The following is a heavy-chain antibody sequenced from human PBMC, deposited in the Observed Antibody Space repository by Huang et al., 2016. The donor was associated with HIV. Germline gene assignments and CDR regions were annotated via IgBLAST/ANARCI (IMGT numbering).Heavy chain of an antibody. CDR3: AHYSVRWLIFDD. J-gene: IGHJ4*02. Sequence: QLTLKESGPALVKPTQTLTLTCSFSGFSLSTDGVGVGWIRQPPGSPLEWLAVIYWNDDTRYSPSRKRRLTVTKDTSKNQVVRTMTNMNTVDTGTYCCAHYSVRWLIFDDWGPGTLVTVSS. CDR1: GFSLSTDGVG. V-gene: IGHV2-5*01. CDR2: IYWNDDT. D-gene: IGHD6-19*01.